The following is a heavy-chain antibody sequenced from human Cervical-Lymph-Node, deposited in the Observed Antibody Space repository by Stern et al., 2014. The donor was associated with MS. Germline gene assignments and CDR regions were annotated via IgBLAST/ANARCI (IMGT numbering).Heavy chain of an antibody. D-gene: IGHD5-24*01. CDR2: ISAYNGNT. CDR1: GYTFTSYG. J-gene: IGHJ6*02. V-gene: IGHV1-18*01. Sequence: VQLVQSGAEVKKPGASVKVSCKASGYTFTSYGISWVQQAPGQGLEWMGWISAYNGNTNYAQKLQGRVTMTTDTSTSTAYMELRSLRSDDTAVYYCARDGDGYNHNYYYYGMDVWGQGTTVTVSS. CDR3: ARDGDGYNHNYYYYGMDV.